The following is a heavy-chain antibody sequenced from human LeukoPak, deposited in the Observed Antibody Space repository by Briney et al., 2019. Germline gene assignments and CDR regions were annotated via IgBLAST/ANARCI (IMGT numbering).Heavy chain of an antibody. CDR1: GFTFSSYE. V-gene: IGHV3-48*03. CDR3: ARDPGGYMDV. D-gene: IGHD3-10*01. Sequence: QPGGSLRLSCAASGFTFSSYEMNWVRQAPGKGLEWVSYISSSGSTIFYADSVKGRFTISRDNAKNLLYLQMNSLRAEDTTVYYCARDPGGYMDVWGKGTTVTISS. CDR2: ISSSGSTI. J-gene: IGHJ6*03.